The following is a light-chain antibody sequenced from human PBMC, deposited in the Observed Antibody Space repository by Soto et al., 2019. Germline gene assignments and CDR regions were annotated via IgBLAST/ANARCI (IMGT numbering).Light chain of an antibody. Sequence: ETVLAQSPATLSLFPGESATLSCRASQSISSFLAWYQQKPGQAPRLLIYGASSRATGIPDRFSGSGSGTDFTLTISRLEPEDFAVYYCQQYGSSPRTFGQGTKVDIK. V-gene: IGKV3-20*01. J-gene: IGKJ1*01. CDR1: QSISSF. CDR2: GAS. CDR3: QQYGSSPRT.